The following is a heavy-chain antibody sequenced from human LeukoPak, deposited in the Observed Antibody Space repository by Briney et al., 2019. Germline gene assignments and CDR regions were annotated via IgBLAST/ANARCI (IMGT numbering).Heavy chain of an antibody. CDR2: INHSGST. J-gene: IGHJ4*02. CDR3: ARGPTVVRHYFDY. Sequence: SETLSLTCAVYGGSFSGYYWSWIRQRPGKGLEWIGEINHSGSTNYNPSLKSRVTISVDTSKNQFSLKLSSVTAADTAVYYCARGPTVVRHYFDYWGQGTLVTVSS. V-gene: IGHV4-34*01. D-gene: IGHD4-23*01. CDR1: GGSFSGYY.